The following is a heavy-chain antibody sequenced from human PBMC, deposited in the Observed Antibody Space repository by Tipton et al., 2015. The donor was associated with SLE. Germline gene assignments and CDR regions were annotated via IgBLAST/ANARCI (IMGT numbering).Heavy chain of an antibody. CDR2: ISSSGSTI. V-gene: IGHV3-48*03. CDR1: GFTFSSYG. J-gene: IGHJ4*02. D-gene: IGHD5-18*01. Sequence: SLRLSCAASGFTFSSYGMNWVRQAPGKGLEWVSYISSSGSTIYYADSVKGRFTISRDNAKNSLYLQMNSLRAEDTAVYYCARGKKTAMVRGPPDYWGQGTLVTVSS. CDR3: ARGKKTAMVRGPPDY.